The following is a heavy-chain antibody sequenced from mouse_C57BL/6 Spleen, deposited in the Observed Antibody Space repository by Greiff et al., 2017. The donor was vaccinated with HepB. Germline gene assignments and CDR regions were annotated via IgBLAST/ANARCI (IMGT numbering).Heavy chain of an antibody. J-gene: IGHJ2*01. D-gene: IGHD1-1*01. CDR2: INPSTGGT. CDR3: ARTSSQYYFDY. V-gene: IGHV1-42*01. Sequence: EVKLQQSGPELVKPGASVKISCKASGYSFTGYYMNWVKQSPEKSLEWIGEINPSTGGTTYNQKFKAKATLTVDKSSSTAYMQLKSLTSEDSAVYYCARTSSQYYFDYGGQGTTLTVSS. CDR1: GYSFTGYY.